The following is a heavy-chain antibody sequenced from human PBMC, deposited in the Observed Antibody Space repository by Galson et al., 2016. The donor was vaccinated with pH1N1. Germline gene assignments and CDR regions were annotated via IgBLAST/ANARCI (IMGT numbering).Heavy chain of an antibody. Sequence: SVKVSCKASGGTFGSFGINWVRQAPGQGLEWMGGIIPTFNPAKSARTFRGRVQITADESTTTAYMELSSLRSDDTAVYFCAREDYYDTDLSDWYFDLWGRGTLLTVTS. V-gene: IGHV1-69*13. CDR3: AREDYYDTDLSDWYFDL. J-gene: IGHJ2*01. CDR1: GGTFGSFG. D-gene: IGHD3-22*01. CDR2: IIPTFNPA.